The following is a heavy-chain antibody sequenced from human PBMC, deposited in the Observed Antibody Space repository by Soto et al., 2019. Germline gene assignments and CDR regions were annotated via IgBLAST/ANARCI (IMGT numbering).Heavy chain of an antibody. CDR2: IIPIFGTG. CDR1: GGTFNTSA. V-gene: IGHV1-69*01. CDR3: ARDLGGYEYFDY. D-gene: IGHD5-12*01. J-gene: IGHJ4*02. Sequence: QVQLVQSGAEVKKPGSSVKVSCKASGGTFNTSAVTWVRKAPGQGLEWMGGIIPIFGTGNYAQKFQGRVTITADESTSTAYMELSSLRSEDTAVYYCARDLGGYEYFDYWGQGTLVTVSS.